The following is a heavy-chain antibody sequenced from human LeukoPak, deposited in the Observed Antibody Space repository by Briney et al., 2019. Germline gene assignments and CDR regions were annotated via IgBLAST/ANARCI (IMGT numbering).Heavy chain of an antibody. J-gene: IGHJ6*04. CDR3: ARMTMVRGVTYYYCMDV. CDR2: IDPSDSYT. D-gene: IGHD3-10*01. V-gene: IGHV5-10-1*01. CDR1: GYSFTSYW. Sequence: GESLKISCKGSGYSFTSYWISWVRQMPGKGLEWMGRIDPSDSYTNYSPSFQGHVTISADKSISTAYLQWSSLKASDTAMYYCARMTMVRGVTYYYCMDVWGKGTTVTVPS.